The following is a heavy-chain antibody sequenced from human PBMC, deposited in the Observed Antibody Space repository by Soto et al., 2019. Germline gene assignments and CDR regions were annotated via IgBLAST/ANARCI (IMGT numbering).Heavy chain of an antibody. Sequence: QVQLVQSGAEVKKPGASVKVSCKASGYTFTSYCISWVRQAPGQGLEWMGWISAYNGNTNYAQKLQGRVTMTTDTSTSTAYMELRSLRSDDTAVYYCARETGYSSRWYSLAYYCYGMDVWGQGTTVTVSS. J-gene: IGHJ6*02. CDR1: GYTFTSYC. CDR2: ISAYNGNT. CDR3: ARETGYSSRWYSLAYYCYGMDV. D-gene: IGHD6-13*01. V-gene: IGHV1-18*01.